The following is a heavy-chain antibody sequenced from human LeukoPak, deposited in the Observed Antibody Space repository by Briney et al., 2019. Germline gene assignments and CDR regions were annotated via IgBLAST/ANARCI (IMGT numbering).Heavy chain of an antibody. CDR1: GFTVSSNY. CDR2: IYSGGST. D-gene: IGHD6-13*01. J-gene: IGHJ4*02. Sequence: GGSLRLSCAASGFTVSSNYMSWVRQAPGKGLEWVSVIYSGGSTYYADSVKGRFTISRDNSKNTLYLQMNSLRAEDTAVYYCASQNWPIEGYSSSWYRDYWGQGTLVTVSS. CDR3: ASQNWPIEGYSSSWYRDY. V-gene: IGHV3-66*04.